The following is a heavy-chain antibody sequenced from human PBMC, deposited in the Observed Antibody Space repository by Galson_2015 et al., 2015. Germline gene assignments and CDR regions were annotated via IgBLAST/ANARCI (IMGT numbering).Heavy chain of an antibody. CDR1: GGTFSSYA. CDR2: IIPILGIA. CDR3: ARSRAPEMATGRGAFDI. Sequence: SVKVSCKASGGTFSSYAISWVRQAPGQGLEWMGRIIPILGIANYAQKFQGRVMITADKSTSTAYMELSSLRSEDTAVYYCARSRAPEMATGRGAFDIWGQGTMVTVSS. V-gene: IGHV1-69*04. J-gene: IGHJ3*02. D-gene: IGHD5-24*01.